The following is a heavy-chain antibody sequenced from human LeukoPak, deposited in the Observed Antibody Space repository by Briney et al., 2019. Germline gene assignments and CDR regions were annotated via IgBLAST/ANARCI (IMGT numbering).Heavy chain of an antibody. J-gene: IGHJ4*02. V-gene: IGHV3-11*04. CDR3: ARGRGNHPYFDF. CDR1: GFTFSDYY. Sequence: GGSLRLSCAASGFTFSDYYMSWIRQAPGKGLEWVSYISSSGSTIYYADSVKGRFTISRDNSMNTLYVQMNSLRAEDTAVYYCARGRGNHPYFDFWGQGTLVTVSS. CDR2: ISSSGSTI. D-gene: IGHD1-14*01.